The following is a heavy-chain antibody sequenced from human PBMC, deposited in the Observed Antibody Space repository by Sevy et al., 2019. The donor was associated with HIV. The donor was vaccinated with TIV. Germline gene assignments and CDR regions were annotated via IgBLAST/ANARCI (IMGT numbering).Heavy chain of an antibody. Sequence: GGSLRLSCAASGFTFSTHAMHWVRQAPGKGLEWVALISYDGSHKYYADAVKGRFTISRDDSKNTLSLQMNSLRPEDTAVYYCAREGGYSIDWSRVNYWGQGTLVTVSS. CDR1: GFTFSTHA. CDR2: ISYDGSHK. V-gene: IGHV3-30-3*01. J-gene: IGHJ4*02. CDR3: AREGGYSIDWSRVNY. D-gene: IGHD6-19*01.